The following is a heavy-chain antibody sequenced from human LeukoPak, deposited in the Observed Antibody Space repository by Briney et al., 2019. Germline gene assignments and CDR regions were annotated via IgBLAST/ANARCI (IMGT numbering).Heavy chain of an antibody. CDR1: GFTFSNYG. J-gene: IGHJ4*02. CDR2: IRYDGSNK. Sequence: GGSLRLSCAASGFTFSNYGMHWGRQAPGKGLEWVAFIRYDGSNKYYADSVKGRFTISRDNSKNTLYLQMNSLRAEDTAVYYCAKAGRDCSSSSCYYPDYWGQGTLVTVSS. V-gene: IGHV3-30*02. CDR3: AKAGRDCSSSSCYYPDY. D-gene: IGHD2-2*01.